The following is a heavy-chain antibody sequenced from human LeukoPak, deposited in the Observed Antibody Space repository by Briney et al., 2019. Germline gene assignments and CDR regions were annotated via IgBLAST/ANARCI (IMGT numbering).Heavy chain of an antibody. D-gene: IGHD4-23*01. J-gene: IGHJ4*02. V-gene: IGHV3-33*03. Sequence: GGSLRLSCAASGFTFTSNAMRWVRQAPGKGLEWVAVIWFDGSNQYYADSVRGRFTISRDNAKISLYMQMQSARAEDTSSYYCATDRKVGTWGWRFDDWGQGTLVTVSS. CDR2: IWFDGSNQ. CDR1: GFTFTSNA. CDR3: ATDRKVGTWGWRFDD.